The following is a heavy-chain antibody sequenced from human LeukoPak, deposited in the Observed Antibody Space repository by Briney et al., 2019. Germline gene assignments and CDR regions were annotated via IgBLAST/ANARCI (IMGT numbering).Heavy chain of an antibody. Sequence: PGGSLRLSCAASGFTFSDYYMSWIRQAPGKGLEWVSYISSSGSTIYYADSVKGRFTISRDNAKNSLYLQMNSLRAEDTAVYYCARDPSGKLIVGATGEYYFDYWGQGTLVTVSS. J-gene: IGHJ4*02. CDR1: GFTFSDYY. D-gene: IGHD1-26*01. CDR2: ISSSGSTI. V-gene: IGHV3-11*01. CDR3: ARDPSGKLIVGATGEYYFDY.